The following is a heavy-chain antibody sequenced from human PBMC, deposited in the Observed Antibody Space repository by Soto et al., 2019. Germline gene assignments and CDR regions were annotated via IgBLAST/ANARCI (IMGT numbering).Heavy chain of an antibody. CDR3: ARSGYDLLTGFDY. CDR1: GFTFSRNG. CDR2: IWNDGSKE. Sequence: QVQLVESGGGVVQPGRSLRLSCAASGFTFSRNGMHWVRQAPGKGLEWVAVIWNDGSKEYYADSVKGRFTISRDNSKNPRYLQMNSLRAEDTAVYYCARSGYDLLTGFDYWGQGTLVIVSS. J-gene: IGHJ4*02. V-gene: IGHV3-33*01. D-gene: IGHD3-9*01.